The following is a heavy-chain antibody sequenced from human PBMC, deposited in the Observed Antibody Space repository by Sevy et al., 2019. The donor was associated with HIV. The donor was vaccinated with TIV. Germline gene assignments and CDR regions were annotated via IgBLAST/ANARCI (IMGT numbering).Heavy chain of an antibody. CDR3: ARVQTPLAAAGDYYYYYYYMDV. CDR1: GGSFSGYY. V-gene: IGHV4-34*01. J-gene: IGHJ6*03. CDR2: INHSGST. D-gene: IGHD6-13*01. Sequence: SETLSLTCAVYGGSFSGYYWSWIRQPPGKELEWIGEINHSGSTNYNPSLKSRVTISVDTSKNQFSLKLSSVTAADTAVYYCARVQTPLAAAGDYYYYYYYMDVWGKGTTVTVSS.